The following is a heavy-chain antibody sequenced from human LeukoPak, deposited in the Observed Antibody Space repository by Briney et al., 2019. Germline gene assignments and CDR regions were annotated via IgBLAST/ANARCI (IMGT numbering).Heavy chain of an antibody. CDR2: LYTGGTK. J-gene: IGHJ2*01. CDR1: GFSVTNNY. CDR3: ARESGGEDSSSWFPNWYFDL. V-gene: IGHV3-53*01. D-gene: IGHD6-13*01. Sequence: GGSLRLSCAASGFSVTNNYMRWVRQAPGKGLEWVSVLYTGGTKYYADSVQGRFTISRDNSKNTLYLEMSSLRVDDTALYYCARESGGEDSSSWFPNWYFDLWGRGTLVTVSS.